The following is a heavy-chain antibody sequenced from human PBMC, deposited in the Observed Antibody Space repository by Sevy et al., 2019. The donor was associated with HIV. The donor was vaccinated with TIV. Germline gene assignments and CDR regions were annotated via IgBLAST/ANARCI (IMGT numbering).Heavy chain of an antibody. V-gene: IGHV3-30*03. D-gene: IGHD5-18*01. CDR2: ISFDGSDK. CDR1: GFSFSTHG. CDR3: ARDAGYSTVRYPGY. Sequence: GGSLRLSCAASGFSFSTHGMHWVRQAPGKGLEWVAVISFDGSDKYYSESVKGRFTISRDNSMNTLLLQMSSLRAEDTAVYYCARDAGYSTVRYPGYWGQGTLVTVSS. J-gene: IGHJ4*02.